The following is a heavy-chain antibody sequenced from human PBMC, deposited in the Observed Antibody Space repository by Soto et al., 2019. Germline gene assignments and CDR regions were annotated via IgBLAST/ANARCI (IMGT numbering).Heavy chain of an antibody. CDR1: GYTFTSYD. CDR2: MNPNSGNT. Sequence: QVQLVQSGAEVKKPGASVKVSCKASGYTFTSYDINWVRQATGQGLEWMGWMNPNSGNTGYAQKFQGRVTMTRNTSISTAYMELSSLRSEDTAVYYCARPTMVRGVMNDYYYYYGMDVWGQGTTVTVSS. D-gene: IGHD3-10*01. CDR3: ARPTMVRGVMNDYYYYYGMDV. V-gene: IGHV1-8*01. J-gene: IGHJ6*02.